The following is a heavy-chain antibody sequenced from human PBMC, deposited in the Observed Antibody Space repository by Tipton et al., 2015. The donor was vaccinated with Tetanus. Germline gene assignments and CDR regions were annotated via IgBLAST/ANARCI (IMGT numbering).Heavy chain of an antibody. J-gene: IGHJ4*02. D-gene: IGHD3-3*01. CDR1: GDSISGGSYS. Sequence: GLVKPSQTLSLTCTVSGDSISGGSYSWAWIRQPPGKGLEWIGSIYESGDTYYIPSLKSRVTISVDTPKNHFSLKLNSLTATDTAVYFCARHQSGYFTPFDYWGQGTLVTVSS. CDR3: ARHQSGYFTPFDY. V-gene: IGHV4-39*01. CDR2: IYESGDT.